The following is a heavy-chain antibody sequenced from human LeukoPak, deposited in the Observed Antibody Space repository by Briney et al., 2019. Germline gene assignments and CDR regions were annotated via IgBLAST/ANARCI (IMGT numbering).Heavy chain of an antibody. CDR1: GFTFSSYS. J-gene: IGHJ2*01. V-gene: IGHV3-23*01. CDR3: AKDAVVLTGWYFDL. Sequence: PGGSLRLSCAASGFTFSSYSMNWVRQAPGKGLEWVSGISDGSGNTFYADSVKGRFTISRDNSKNTLFLQMNSLRVEDTAIYYCAKDAVVLTGWYFDLWGRGTLVSVSS. CDR2: ISDGSGNT. D-gene: IGHD3-22*01.